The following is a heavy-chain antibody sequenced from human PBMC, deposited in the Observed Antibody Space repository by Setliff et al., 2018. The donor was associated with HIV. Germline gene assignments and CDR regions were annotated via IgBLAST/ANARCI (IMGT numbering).Heavy chain of an antibody. CDR3: ARLDCSSSSGFVDY. Sequence: KTSETLSLTCPVSGDSTSSYYWSWIRQPPGKGLEWIGYIYSSGSTNYSPSLKSRLTISVDTSENQFSLKLSSVTAADTAVYYCARLDCSSSSGFVDYWGQGTLVTVSS. J-gene: IGHJ4*02. D-gene: IGHD2-2*01. V-gene: IGHV4-4*09. CDR1: GDSTSSYY. CDR2: IYSSGST.